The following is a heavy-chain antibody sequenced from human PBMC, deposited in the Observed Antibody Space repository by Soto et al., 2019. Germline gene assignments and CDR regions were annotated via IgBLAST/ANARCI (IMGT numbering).Heavy chain of an antibody. CDR2: ISYDGSNK. J-gene: IGHJ6*02. D-gene: IGHD1-26*01. CDR3: AKEGRRGAKYYYYYGMDV. Sequence: GGSLRLSCAASGLNFSYYGMHWVRQPTGKGLEWVAVISYDGSNKYYADSVKGRFTISRDNSKNTLYLQMNSLRAEDTAVYYCAKEGRRGAKYYYYYGMDVWGQGTTVTVSS. V-gene: IGHV3-30*18. CDR1: GLNFSYYG.